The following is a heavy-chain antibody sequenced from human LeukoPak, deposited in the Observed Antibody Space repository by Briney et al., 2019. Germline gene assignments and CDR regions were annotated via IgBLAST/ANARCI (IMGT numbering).Heavy chain of an antibody. CDR1: GFTLISYS. D-gene: IGHD3-9*01. J-gene: IGHJ4*02. Sequence: GGSLRLSCAASGFTLISYSMNSVRPAPGKGLGWVSSISSSSSYIYYADSVKGRFTISKDNAKNSLYLQMNSRRDENTAVYYGARGTKTYYDILTGCVDYWGQGTLVTVSS. V-gene: IGHV3-21*01. CDR2: ISSSSSYI. CDR3: ARGTKTYYDILTGCVDY.